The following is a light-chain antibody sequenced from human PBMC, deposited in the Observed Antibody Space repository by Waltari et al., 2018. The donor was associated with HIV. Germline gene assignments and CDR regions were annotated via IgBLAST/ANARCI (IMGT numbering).Light chain of an antibody. V-gene: IGLV1-40*01. CDR1: TSHIRAGYE. CDR2: GNN. CDR3: QSYDSSLTTTV. Sequence: QPVLTQPPSLSGDPGHRVTISCTGSTSHIRAGYEVHRYQQVPGTPPKLLIYGNNNRASGVPDRFSGSKSGTSASLAISGLQAEDEAEYHCQSYDSSLTTTVFGGGTKLTVL. J-gene: IGLJ2*01.